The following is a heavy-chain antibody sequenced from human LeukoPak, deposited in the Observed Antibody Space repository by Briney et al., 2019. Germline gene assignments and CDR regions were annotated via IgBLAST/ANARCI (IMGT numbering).Heavy chain of an antibody. J-gene: IGHJ4*02. D-gene: IGHD3-9*01. CDR3: ARGTNVLRYFDWLGPRPDY. CDR2: IYYSGST. V-gene: IGHV4-59*01. CDR1: GGSISSYY. Sequence: SETLSLTCTVSGGSISSYYWSWIRQPPGKGLEWIGYIYYSGSTNYNPSLKGRVTISVDTSKNQFSLKLSSVTAADTAVYYCARGTNVLRYFDWLGPRPDYWGQGTLVTVSS.